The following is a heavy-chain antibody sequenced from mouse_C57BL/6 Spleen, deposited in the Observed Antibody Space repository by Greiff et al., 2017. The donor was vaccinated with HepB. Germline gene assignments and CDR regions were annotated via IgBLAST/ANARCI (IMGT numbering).Heavy chain of an antibody. CDR1: GYTFTDYE. J-gene: IGHJ2*01. Sequence: QVQLQQSGAELVRPGASVTLSCKASGYTFTDYEMHWVKQTPVHGLEWIGAIDPETGGTAYNQKFKGKAILTADKSSSTAYMELRSLTSEDSAVYYCTGRTGHFDYWGQGTTLTVSS. CDR3: TGRTGHFDY. V-gene: IGHV1-15*01. CDR2: IDPETGGT. D-gene: IGHD1-1*01.